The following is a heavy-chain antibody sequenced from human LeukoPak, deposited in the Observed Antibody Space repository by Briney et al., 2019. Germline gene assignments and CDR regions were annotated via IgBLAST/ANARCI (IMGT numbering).Heavy chain of an antibody. D-gene: IGHD3-10*01. CDR2: ISPSGGST. CDR1: GYTFTSNY. J-gene: IGHJ6*03. CDR3: ARVGRFGELFYYYYYYMDV. V-gene: IGHV1-46*01. Sequence: GASVKVSCKAFGYTFTSNYMHWVRQAPGQGPEWMGVISPSGGSTTYAQKFQGRVTITADKSTSTAYMELSSLRSEDTAVYYCARVGRFGELFYYYYYYMDVWGKGTTVTVSS.